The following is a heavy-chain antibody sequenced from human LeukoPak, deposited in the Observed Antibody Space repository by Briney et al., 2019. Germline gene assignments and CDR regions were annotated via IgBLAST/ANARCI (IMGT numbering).Heavy chain of an antibody. CDR2: IRSKAYGGTT. D-gene: IGHD3-10*01. V-gene: IGHV3-49*04. CDR1: GFTFGDYA. CDR3: TRDKGTMVRGTYYYYGMDV. J-gene: IGHJ6*04. Sequence: GGSLRLSCTASGFTFGDYAMSWVRQAPGKGLEWVGFIRSKAYGGTTEYAASVKGRFTISRDDSKSIAYLQMNSLKTEDTAVCYCTRDKGTMVRGTYYYYGMDVWGKGTTVTVSS.